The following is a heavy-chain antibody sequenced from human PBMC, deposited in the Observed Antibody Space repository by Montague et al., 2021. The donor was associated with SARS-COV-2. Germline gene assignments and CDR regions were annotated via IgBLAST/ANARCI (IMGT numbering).Heavy chain of an antibody. D-gene: IGHD3-9*01. CDR1: GFIFTNHG. CDR3: ARDDYDILTGYYRSDY. V-gene: IGHV3-30*03. J-gene: IGHJ4*02. CDR2: ISYEGSKK. Sequence: SLRLSCAASGFIFTNHGMHWVRQAAGKGLEWVALISYEGSKKSYADSVKGRFTVSRDNSKNTLYLQMNSLRAEDTAVYYCARDDYDILTGYYRSDYWGQGTLVTVSS.